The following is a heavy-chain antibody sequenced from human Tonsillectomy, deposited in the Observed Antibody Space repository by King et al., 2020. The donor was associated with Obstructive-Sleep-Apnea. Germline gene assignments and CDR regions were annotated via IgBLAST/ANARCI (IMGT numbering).Heavy chain of an antibody. D-gene: IGHD3-10*01. Sequence: VQLQESGPGLVKPSETLSLTCTVSGFSISSDYYWGWIRQPPGKGLEWIGSIFHDWNTYFNPSLKSRVTISVDMSKNHFSLKLRSVTAADTAVYYCARASPYYGSGTYCFNVWGQGTMVTVSS. CDR3: ARASPYYGSGTYCFNV. CDR2: IFHDWNT. CDR1: GFSISSDYY. J-gene: IGHJ3*01. V-gene: IGHV4-38-2*02.